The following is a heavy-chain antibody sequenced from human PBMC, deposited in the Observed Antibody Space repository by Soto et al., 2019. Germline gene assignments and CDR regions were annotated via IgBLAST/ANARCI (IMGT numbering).Heavy chain of an antibody. V-gene: IGHV3-7*04. CDR2: IKQDGSER. J-gene: IGHJ4*02. D-gene: IGHD3-22*01. CDR1: GFTFSSYW. CDR3: ARGSGLGY. Sequence: EVQVVESGGGLVQPGGSLRLSCAASGFTFSSYWMSWVRQAPGKGLEWVANIKQDGSERNYVDSVKGRFTISRDNAKNSLYLQMNSLRDEDPAVYYCARGSGLGYWGQGTLVTVSS.